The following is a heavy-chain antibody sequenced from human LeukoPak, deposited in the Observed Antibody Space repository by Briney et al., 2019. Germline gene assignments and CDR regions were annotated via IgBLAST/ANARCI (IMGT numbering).Heavy chain of an antibody. D-gene: IGHD3-10*01. CDR1: GGSFSGYY. CDR2: INHSGST. V-gene: IGHV4-34*01. Sequence: SETLSLTCAVYGGSFSGYYWSWIRQPPGKGLEWIGEINHSGSTNYNPSLKSRVTISVDTSKNQFSPKLSSVTAADTAVYYCARHRGVLLWFGEIDYWGQGTLVTVSS. J-gene: IGHJ4*02. CDR3: ARHRGVLLWFGEIDY.